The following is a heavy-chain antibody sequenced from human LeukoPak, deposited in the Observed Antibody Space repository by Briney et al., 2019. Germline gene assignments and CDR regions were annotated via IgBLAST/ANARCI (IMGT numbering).Heavy chain of an antibody. CDR2: IYHSGST. Sequence: SQTLSLTCAVSGGSISSGGYSWSWIRQPPGKGLEWIGYIYHSGSTYYNPSLKSRVTISVDRSKNQFSLKLSSVTAADTAVYYCARGSGNCSSTSCYRTTFDPWGQGTLVTVS. CDR3: ARGSGNCSSTSCYRTTFDP. D-gene: IGHD2-2*01. J-gene: IGHJ5*02. CDR1: GGSISSGGYS. V-gene: IGHV4-30-2*01.